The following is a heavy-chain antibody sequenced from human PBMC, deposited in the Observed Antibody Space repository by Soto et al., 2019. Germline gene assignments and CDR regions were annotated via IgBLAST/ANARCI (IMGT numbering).Heavy chain of an antibody. CDR1: GGSISSYY. CDR3: ARYQNYYDSSGYLQNYFYY. J-gene: IGHJ4*02. CDR2: IYYSGST. V-gene: IGHV4-59*08. D-gene: IGHD3-22*01. Sequence: QVQLQESGPGLVKPSETLSLTCTVSGGSISSYYWSWIRQPPGKGLEWIGYIYYSGSTNYNPSLKSRVTISVDTSKNQFSLKLSSVTAADTAVYYCARYQNYYDSSGYLQNYFYYWGQGTLVTVSS.